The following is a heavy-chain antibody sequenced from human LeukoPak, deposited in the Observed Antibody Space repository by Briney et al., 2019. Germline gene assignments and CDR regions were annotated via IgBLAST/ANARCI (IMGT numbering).Heavy chain of an antibody. CDR1: GFTVSSNY. Sequence: GGSLRLSCAASGFTVSSNYMSWVRQAPGKGLEWVSVIYSGGSTYYADSVKGRFTISRDNSKNTLYLQMNSLRAEDTAVYYCATLRNPKQQLVRSGAFDIWGQGTMVTVSS. V-gene: IGHV3-66*01. D-gene: IGHD6-13*01. CDR3: ATLRNPKQQLVRSGAFDI. J-gene: IGHJ3*02. CDR2: IYSGGST.